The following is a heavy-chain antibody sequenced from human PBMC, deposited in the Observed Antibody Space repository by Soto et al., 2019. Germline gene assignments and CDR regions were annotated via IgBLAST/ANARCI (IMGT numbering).Heavy chain of an antibody. CDR1: GFTFSAYW. J-gene: IGHJ4*02. CDR3: ARGSNQGY. V-gene: IGHV3-7*03. CDR2: INNDGSEK. Sequence: EVQLVESGGDLVQPGGSLRLSCVASGFTFSAYWMSWVRQAPGKGLEWVATINNDGSEKYYADAVRGRFTLSRDNTKSSFYLELGGLRAEDTAIYYCARGSNQGYWGQGTLVAVSS. D-gene: IGHD2-8*01.